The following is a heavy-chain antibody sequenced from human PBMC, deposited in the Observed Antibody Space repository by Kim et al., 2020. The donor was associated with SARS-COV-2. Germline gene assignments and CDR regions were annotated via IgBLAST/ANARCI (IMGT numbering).Heavy chain of an antibody. CDR3: VKDRDRFMSPIYFDF. J-gene: IGHJ4*02. Sequence: GGSLRLSCAGSGFDFSDYALSWVRQVPGNGLEWVSAVSNSGGVIYSADSVKGRFIISRDNSKNTVYLQMNGLRAEDTAIYYCVKDRDRFMSPIYFDFWGQGTRDTLSS. V-gene: IGHV3-23*01. CDR2: VSNSGGVI. D-gene: IGHD2-15*01. CDR1: GFDFSDYA.